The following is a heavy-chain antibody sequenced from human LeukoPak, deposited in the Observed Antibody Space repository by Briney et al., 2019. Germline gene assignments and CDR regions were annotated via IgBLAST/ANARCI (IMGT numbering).Heavy chain of an antibody. Sequence: GGSLRLSCAASGFTFSSYSMNWVRQAPGKGLEWVSYISSSSSTIYYADSVKGRFTISRDNAKNSLYLQMNSLRAEDTAVYYCARDVEDILTGYYAFFDYWGQGTLVTVSS. V-gene: IGHV3-48*04. CDR3: ARDVEDILTGYYAFFDY. CDR2: ISSSSSTI. J-gene: IGHJ4*02. CDR1: GFTFSSYS. D-gene: IGHD3-9*01.